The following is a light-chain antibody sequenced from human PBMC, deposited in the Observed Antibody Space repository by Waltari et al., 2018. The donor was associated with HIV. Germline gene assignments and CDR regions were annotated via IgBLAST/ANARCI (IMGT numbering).Light chain of an antibody. V-gene: IGLV1-47*01. J-gene: IGLJ2*01. CDR1: SSNIGSNY. CDR3: AAWDDSLSGVV. Sequence: QSVLTQPPSASGTPGQRVTISCSGSSSNIGSNYVYWYQQFPGTAPKLLIYRNNQRPSGVPDRCSGSKSGTSASLAISGLRSEDEGDYYCAAWDDSLSGVVFGGGTKLTVL. CDR2: RNN.